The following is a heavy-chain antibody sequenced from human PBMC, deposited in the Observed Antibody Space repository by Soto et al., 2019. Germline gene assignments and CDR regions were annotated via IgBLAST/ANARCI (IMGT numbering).Heavy chain of an antibody. CDR2: IYHTGST. CDR3: ARGLLPLFFDL. J-gene: IGHJ2*01. CDR1: GGSFSDYY. V-gene: IGHV4-34*01. Sequence: QVHLQQWGAGLWKPSETLSLTCAVYGGSFSDYYWTWIRQPPGKGLDWIGEIYHTGSTHYNPSLKSRGTLIVDPSKTQFSLKLSSATAADTAVYYCARGLLPLFFDLWGPGTLVTVSS.